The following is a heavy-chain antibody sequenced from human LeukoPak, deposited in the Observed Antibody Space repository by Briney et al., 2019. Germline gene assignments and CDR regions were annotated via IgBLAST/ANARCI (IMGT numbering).Heavy chain of an antibody. V-gene: IGHV3-23*01. D-gene: IGHD1-26*01. Sequence: PGGSLRLSCAASGFTFTSFTMTWVRQAPGKGLERVSAITGSGGRTFYADSVKGRFTISRDNSRNTLYLQMNSLRAEDTAVYYCANLDRRTVGVDYWGQGTLVTVSS. CDR3: ANLDRRTVGVDY. CDR1: GFTFTSFT. CDR2: ITGSGGRT. J-gene: IGHJ4*02.